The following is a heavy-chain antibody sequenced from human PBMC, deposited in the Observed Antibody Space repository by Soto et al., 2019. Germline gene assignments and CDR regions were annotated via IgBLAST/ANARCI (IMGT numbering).Heavy chain of an antibody. CDR2: FDPEDGET. Sequence: GASVKVSCKVSGYTLTELSMHWVRQAPGKGLEWMGGFDPEDGETIYAQKFQGRVTMTEDTSTDTAYMELSSLRSEDTAVYYCATEYCTNGLCFNWFDPWGQGTLVTVSS. CDR3: ATEYCTNGLCFNWFDP. V-gene: IGHV1-24*01. D-gene: IGHD2-8*01. J-gene: IGHJ5*02. CDR1: GYTLTELS.